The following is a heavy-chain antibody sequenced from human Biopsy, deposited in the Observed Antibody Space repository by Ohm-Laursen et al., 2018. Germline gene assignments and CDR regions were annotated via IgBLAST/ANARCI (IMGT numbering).Heavy chain of an antibody. CDR2: ISGIGDTT. D-gene: IGHD3-16*01. CDR1: GFTFSDYY. V-gene: IGHV3-11*01. J-gene: IGHJ4*02. CDR3: ARDLTWGSYFDS. Sequence: SLRLSCAASGFTFSDYYMSWIRQAPGRGLEWVSNISGIGDTTYYADSVKGRFTISRDNSKNSLYLQMNSLRAEDTAVYYCARDLTWGSYFDSWGQGSLVTVSS.